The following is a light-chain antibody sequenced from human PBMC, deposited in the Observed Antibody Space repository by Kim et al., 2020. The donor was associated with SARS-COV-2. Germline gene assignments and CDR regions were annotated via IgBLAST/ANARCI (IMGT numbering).Light chain of an antibody. Sequence: ASVGDRVTITCQASQDINNYVNWYQQKPGEAPKVLIYDASNLEAGVPSRFSGSGSGTDFTFTISGLQPEDFATYFCQQYDNLPITFGQGTRLEIK. J-gene: IGKJ5*01. CDR2: DAS. V-gene: IGKV1-33*01. CDR1: QDINNY. CDR3: QQYDNLPIT.